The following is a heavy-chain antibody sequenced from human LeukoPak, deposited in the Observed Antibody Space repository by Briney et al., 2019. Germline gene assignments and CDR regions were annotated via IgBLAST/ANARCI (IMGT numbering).Heavy chain of an antibody. J-gene: IGHJ6*02. D-gene: IGHD3-22*01. V-gene: IGHV1-46*01. Sequence: ASVKVSCKASGYTFTSYYMHWVRQAPGQGLEWMGIINPSGGSTSYAQKFQGRVTMTRDTSISTAYMELSRLRSDDTAVYYCARGGHYYYDSSGYYYDYYYYYGMDVWGQGTTVTVSS. CDR2: INPSGGST. CDR3: ARGGHYYYDSSGYYYDYYYYYGMDV. CDR1: GYTFTSYY.